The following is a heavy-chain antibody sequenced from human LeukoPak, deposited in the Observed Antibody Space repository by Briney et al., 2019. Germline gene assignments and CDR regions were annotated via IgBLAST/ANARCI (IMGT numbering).Heavy chain of an antibody. Sequence: PGGSLRLSCVASGFIFSSYSMNWVRQAPGKGLEWVSSISTGSTYIYYADSVKGRFTISRDNAKKSLYLQMNSLRAEDTAVYYCARPLEYYYNGSGGVLGYWGQGTLVTVSS. CDR2: ISTGSTYI. V-gene: IGHV3-21*01. D-gene: IGHD3-22*01. CDR3: ARPLEYYYNGSGGVLGY. CDR1: GFIFSSYS. J-gene: IGHJ4*02.